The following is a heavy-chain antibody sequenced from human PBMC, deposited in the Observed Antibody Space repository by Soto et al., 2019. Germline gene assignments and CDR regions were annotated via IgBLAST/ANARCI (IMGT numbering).Heavy chain of an antibody. CDR2: ISAYNGNT. Sequence: ASVKVSCKASGYTFTSYGMNWVRQAPGQGLEWMGWISAYNGNTNYAQNLQGRVTMTTDAPTRTVYMELRSLRSDDTAVYYYAREVNYYATSGYYYYYYWGHGTLGTVSS. CDR3: AREVNYYATSGYYYYYY. V-gene: IGHV1-18*01. CDR1: GYTFTSYG. J-gene: IGHJ4*01. D-gene: IGHD3-22*01.